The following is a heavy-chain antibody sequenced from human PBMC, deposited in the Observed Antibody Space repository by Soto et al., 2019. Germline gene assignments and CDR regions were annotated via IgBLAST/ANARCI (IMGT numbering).Heavy chain of an antibody. J-gene: IGHJ5*02. Sequence: QVQLVQSGAEVKKPGASVKVSCKASGYTFTSYDINWVRQATGQGLEYLGWMNPNSGNTGYVQKFQGRVTMTRDTSISTAYMELSRLRSEDTAVYCCARGVKYGAYSRWFDPWGQVTLVTVSS. D-gene: IGHD4-17*01. CDR2: MNPNSGNT. CDR1: GYTFTSYD. V-gene: IGHV1-8*01. CDR3: ARGVKYGAYSRWFDP.